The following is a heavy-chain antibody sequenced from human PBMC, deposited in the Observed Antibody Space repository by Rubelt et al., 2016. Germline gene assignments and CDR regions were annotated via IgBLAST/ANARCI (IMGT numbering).Heavy chain of an antibody. J-gene: IGHJ6*02. CDR3: ARHWDYDGMDV. CDR1: GGSISSDY. D-gene: IGHD7-27*01. V-gene: IGHV4-59*08. CDR2: IYYSGST. Sequence: QVQLQESGPGLVKPSETLSLTCTVSGGSISSDYWSWIRQPPGKGLEWIGYIYYSGSTNYNPSLKSRVTISIDTSKNQFSLKLSSGTAADTAVYYCARHWDYDGMDVWGQGTMVTVS.